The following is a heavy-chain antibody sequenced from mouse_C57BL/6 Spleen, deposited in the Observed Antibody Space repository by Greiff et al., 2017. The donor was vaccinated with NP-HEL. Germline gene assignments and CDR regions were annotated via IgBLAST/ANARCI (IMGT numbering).Heavy chain of an antibody. Sequence: VQLVESGAELVKPGASVKLSCKASGYTFTEYTIHWVKQRSGQGLEWIGWFYPGSGSIKYNEKFKDKATLTADKSSSTVYMELSRLTSEDSAVYFGARHEERYYGSAAWFAYWGQGTLVTVSA. CDR3: ARHEERYYGSAAWFAY. V-gene: IGHV1-62-2*01. CDR1: GYTFTEYT. CDR2: FYPGSGSI. D-gene: IGHD1-1*01. J-gene: IGHJ3*01.